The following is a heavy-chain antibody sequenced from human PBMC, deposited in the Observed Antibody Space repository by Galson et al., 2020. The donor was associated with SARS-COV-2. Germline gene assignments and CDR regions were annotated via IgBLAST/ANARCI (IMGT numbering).Heavy chain of an antibody. V-gene: IGHV3-30*04. CDR2: ISYDGSNK. CDR1: GFTFSSYA. CDR3: ARDKYTSSWRGGYYYYYGMDV. J-gene: IGHJ6*02. Sequence: GESLKISCAASGFTFSSYAIHWVRQAPGKGLEWVAVISYDGSNKNYAASVKGRFTISRDNSKNTLYLQMNSLRAADTAVYYCARDKYTSSWRGGYYYYYGMDVWGQGTTVTVSS. D-gene: IGHD6-13*01.